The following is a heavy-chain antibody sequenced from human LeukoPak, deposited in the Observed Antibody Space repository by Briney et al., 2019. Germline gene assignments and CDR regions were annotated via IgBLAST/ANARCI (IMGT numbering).Heavy chain of an antibody. J-gene: IGHJ4*02. CDR1: GFTFSGYG. CDR3: AKDGMYFYDSSGYHHLDF. Sequence: HPGGSLRLSCAASGFTFSGYGMHWVRQAPGKGLEWVALISYDGSNKYYADSVKGRFTISRDNSKKPVYLQMNSLRAEDRAVYYCAKDGMYFYDSSGYHHLDFWGQGTLVTVSS. D-gene: IGHD3-22*01. CDR2: ISYDGSNK. V-gene: IGHV3-30*18.